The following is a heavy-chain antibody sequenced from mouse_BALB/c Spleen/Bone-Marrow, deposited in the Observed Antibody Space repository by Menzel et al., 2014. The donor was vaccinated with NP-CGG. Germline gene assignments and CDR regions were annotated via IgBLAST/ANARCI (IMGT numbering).Heavy chain of an antibody. CDR1: GFTFTSYT. V-gene: IGHV5-12-2*01. D-gene: IGHD4-1*01. CDR3: TRGGNWEDFDS. J-gene: IGHJ2*01. Sequence: EVHLVESGGGLVQPGGSLKLSCAASGFTFTSYTMSWVRQTPEKRLEWVAYISNGGGSTYYPDTVKGRFTISRDNAKNALYLQMSSLKSEDTAMYYCTRGGNWEDFDSWAQGTTLTVSS. CDR2: ISNGGGST.